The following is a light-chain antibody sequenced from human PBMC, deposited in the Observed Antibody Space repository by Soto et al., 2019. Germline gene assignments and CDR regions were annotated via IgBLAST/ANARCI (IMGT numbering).Light chain of an antibody. CDR1: QGISSY. Sequence: DIQLTQSPSLLTASVGDRVTITCRASQGISSYVAWYQQKPRKAPKLLSYAASTLQGGVPSWFSSSRSGTEFTLTISSLQPEDFATYYCQHINSYPPGVTFDGGTKVEIK. V-gene: IGKV1-9*01. J-gene: IGKJ4*01. CDR3: QHINSYPPGVT. CDR2: AAS.